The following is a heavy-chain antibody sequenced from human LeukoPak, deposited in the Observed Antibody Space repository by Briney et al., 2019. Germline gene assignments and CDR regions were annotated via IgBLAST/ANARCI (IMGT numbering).Heavy chain of an antibody. CDR2: TNLHGTTV. D-gene: IGHD6-6*01. V-gene: IGHV3-74*01. CDR1: GLSFSNYW. CDR3: AKEPRYSSSNYYYYYMDV. J-gene: IGHJ6*03. Sequence: PVGSLRLSCAVSGLSFSNYWMHWVRQAPGKGLVWVARTNLHGTTVDYADSVKGRFTISRDNSKKTLYLQMNSLRAEDTAVYYCAKEPRYSSSNYYYYYMDVWGKGTTVTVSS.